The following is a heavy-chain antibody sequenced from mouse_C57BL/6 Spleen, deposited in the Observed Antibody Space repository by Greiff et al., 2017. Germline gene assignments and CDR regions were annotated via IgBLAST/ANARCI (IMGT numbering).Heavy chain of an antibody. CDR1: GYAFSSYW. D-gene: IGHD2-5*01. Sequence: VHLVESGAELVKPGASVKISCKASGYAFSSYWMNWVKQRPGKGLEWIGQIYPGDGDTNYNGKFKGKATLTADKSSSTAYMQLSSLTSEDSAVYFCARVYSNYVNYAMDYWGQGTSVTVSS. CDR3: ARVYSNYVNYAMDY. CDR2: IYPGDGDT. V-gene: IGHV1-80*01. J-gene: IGHJ4*01.